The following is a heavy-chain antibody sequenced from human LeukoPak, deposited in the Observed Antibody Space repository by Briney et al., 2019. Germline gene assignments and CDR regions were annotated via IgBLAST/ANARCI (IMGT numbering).Heavy chain of an antibody. CDR1: GFTFSSYG. J-gene: IGHJ3*02. CDR3: AKALGHCSGGSCSDDAFDM. D-gene: IGHD2-15*01. V-gene: IGHV3-30*18. CDR2: ISYDGSYK. Sequence: PGRSLRLSCVASGFTFSSYGMHWVRQAPGKGLEWVAFISYDGSYKYYVDSAKGRFSISRDNSESTLYLQMNSLRAEDTAVYHCAKALGHCSGGSCSDDAFDMWGQGTMVTVSS.